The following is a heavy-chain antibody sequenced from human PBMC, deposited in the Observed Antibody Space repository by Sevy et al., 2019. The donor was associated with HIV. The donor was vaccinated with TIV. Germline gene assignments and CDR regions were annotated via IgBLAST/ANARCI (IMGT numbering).Heavy chain of an antibody. CDR2: ISWNSGSI. V-gene: IGHV3-9*01. J-gene: IGHJ4*02. D-gene: IGHD6-13*01. Sequence: GRSLRLSCAASGFTFDDYAMHWVRQAPGKGLEWVSGISWNSGSIGYADSVKGRFTISRDNAKNSLYLQMNSLRAEDTALYYCAKDIGSSWTPDGVDYWGQGTLVTVSS. CDR1: GFTFDDYA. CDR3: AKDIGSSWTPDGVDY.